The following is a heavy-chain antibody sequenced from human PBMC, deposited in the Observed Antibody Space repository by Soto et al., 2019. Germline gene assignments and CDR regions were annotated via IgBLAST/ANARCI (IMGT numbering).Heavy chain of an antibody. D-gene: IGHD6-13*01. V-gene: IGHV1-69*06. CDR3: ARFTRIAAAGEYYYRMDV. Sequence: SVKVSCKASGGTFSSYAISWVRQAPGQGLEWMGGIIPIFGTANYAQKFQGRVTITADKSTSTAYMELSSLRSEDTAVYYCARFTRIAAAGEYYYRMDVWGQGTTVTVSS. J-gene: IGHJ6*02. CDR1: GGTFSSYA. CDR2: IIPIFGTA.